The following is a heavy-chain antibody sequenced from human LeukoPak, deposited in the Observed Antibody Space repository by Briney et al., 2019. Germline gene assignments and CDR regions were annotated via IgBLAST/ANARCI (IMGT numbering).Heavy chain of an antibody. CDR1: RGTFSSYA. D-gene: IGHD6-19*01. V-gene: IGHV1-69*13. CDR3: ARGASYSSGWYLDYYYYGMDV. Sequence: ASVKVSCKASRGTFSSYAISWVRQAPGQGLDWMGGMIPMFGTANYAQKFQGRVTITADESTSTAYMELSSLRSEDTAVYYCARGASYSSGWYLDYYYYGMDVWGQGTTVTVSS. CDR2: MIPMFGTA. J-gene: IGHJ6*02.